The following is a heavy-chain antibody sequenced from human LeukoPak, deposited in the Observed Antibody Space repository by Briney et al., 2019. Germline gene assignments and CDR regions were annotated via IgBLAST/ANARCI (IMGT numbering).Heavy chain of an antibody. CDR2: IYYSGST. V-gene: IGHV4-59*01. CDR1: GGSISSYY. D-gene: IGHD3-22*01. CDR3: ARASPRYYYDSTGYPRYYYYMDV. J-gene: IGHJ6*03. Sequence: SETLSLTCTVSGGSISSYYWSWIRQPPGKGLEWIGYIYYSGSTNYNPSLKSRVTISVDTSKNQFSLKLSSVTAADTAMYYCARASPRYYYDSTGYPRYYYYMDVWGKGTTVTVSS.